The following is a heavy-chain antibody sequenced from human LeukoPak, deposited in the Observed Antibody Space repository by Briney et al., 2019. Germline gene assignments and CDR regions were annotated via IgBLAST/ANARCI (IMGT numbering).Heavy chain of an antibody. Sequence: GGSLRLSCAASGFTFSSYGMHWVRQAPGKGLEWVAFIRYDGSNKYYADSVKGRFTISRDNSKNTLYLQMNSLRAEDTAVYYCAKGGYCSSTSCYIEFRIWFDPWGQGTLVTVSS. D-gene: IGHD2-2*02. J-gene: IGHJ5*02. V-gene: IGHV3-30*02. CDR3: AKGGYCSSTSCYIEFRIWFDP. CDR2: IRYDGSNK. CDR1: GFTFSSYG.